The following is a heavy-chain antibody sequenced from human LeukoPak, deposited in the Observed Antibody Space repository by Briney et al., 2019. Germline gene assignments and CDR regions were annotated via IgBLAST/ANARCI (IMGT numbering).Heavy chain of an antibody. D-gene: IGHD3-16*01. CDR1: GFTFSSYG. V-gene: IGHV3-30*02. CDR2: LRFDGSSK. Sequence: GGSLRLSCAASGFTFSSYGLHWVRQAPGKGVEWVAFLRFDGSSKYYVDSVKGRFTVSRDNQKNTLYLQMNSLRTEDTAVYFCAKTGERGEYYFDYWGQGTLVTVSS. CDR3: AKTGERGEYYFDY. J-gene: IGHJ4*02.